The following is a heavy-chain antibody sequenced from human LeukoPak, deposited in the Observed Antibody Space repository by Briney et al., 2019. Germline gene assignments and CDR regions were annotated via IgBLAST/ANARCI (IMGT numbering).Heavy chain of an antibody. Sequence: SGPALVRPTQTLTLTCTFSGFSLNTDGMCITWIRQSPGKAPEWLAPIDWDGEELYRPSLQSRLRISKDTSKNEVDLEMTKMDPIDTGTYFCARVMAVPGAKMMDSWGPGTLVTVSS. V-gene: IGHV2-70*17. CDR1: GFSLNTDGMC. J-gene: IGHJ5*01. CDR3: ARVMAVPGAKMMDS. CDR2: IDWDGEE. D-gene: IGHD3-16*01.